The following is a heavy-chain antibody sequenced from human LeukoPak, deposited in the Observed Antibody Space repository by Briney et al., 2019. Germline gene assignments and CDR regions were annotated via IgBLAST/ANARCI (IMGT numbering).Heavy chain of an antibody. CDR1: GLTFSSYA. V-gene: IGHV3-23*01. CDR3: AKDSGSSWYYFDY. D-gene: IGHD6-13*01. Sequence: GGSLRLSCAASGLTFSSYAMSWVRQAPGKGLEWVSVISGSGDSTYYADSVKGRFTISRDNSKNTLYLQMNSLRAEDTAVYYCAKDSGSSWYYFDYWGQGTLVTVSS. CDR2: ISGSGDST. J-gene: IGHJ4*02.